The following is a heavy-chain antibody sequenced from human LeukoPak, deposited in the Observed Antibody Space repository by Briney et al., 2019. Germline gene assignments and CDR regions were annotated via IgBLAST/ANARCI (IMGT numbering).Heavy chain of an antibody. Sequence: GASVKVSCKASGYTFTGYYMHWVRQAPGQGLEWMGWINPNSGGTNYAQKFQGRVTMTRDTSISTAYMELSRLRSDDTAVYYCAGDGQTSDYVWGSYRFPYYGMDVWGQGTTVTVSS. J-gene: IGHJ6*02. D-gene: IGHD3-16*02. V-gene: IGHV1-2*02. CDR1: GYTFTGYY. CDR2: INPNSGGT. CDR3: AGDGQTSDYVWGSYRFPYYGMDV.